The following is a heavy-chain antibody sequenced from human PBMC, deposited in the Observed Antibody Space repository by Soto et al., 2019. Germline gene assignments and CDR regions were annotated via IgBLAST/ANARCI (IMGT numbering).Heavy chain of an antibody. Sequence: ASVKVSCKASGYTFTGYYMHWVRQAPGQGLEWMGWINPNSGGTNYAQKFQGRVTMTRDTSISTAYMELSRLRSDDTAVYYCSTGYSSSWYYFDYWGQGTLVTVSS. CDR3: STGYSSSWYYFDY. CDR1: GYTFTGYY. D-gene: IGHD6-13*01. CDR2: INPNSGGT. J-gene: IGHJ4*02. V-gene: IGHV1-2*02.